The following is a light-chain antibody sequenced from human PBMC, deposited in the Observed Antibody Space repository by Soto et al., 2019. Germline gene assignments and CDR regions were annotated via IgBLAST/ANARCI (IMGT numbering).Light chain of an antibody. CDR1: QSVNRY. CDR2: DAS. J-gene: IGKJ2*01. Sequence: EIVLTQSPATLSLSPGERATLSCRASQSVNRYLAWYQQKPGQAPRLLIYDASNGATGIPARFSGSGYGTYFTLTIGSLEPEDFAVYYCQQRSNWYTFGQGTKLEIK. V-gene: IGKV3-11*01. CDR3: QQRSNWYT.